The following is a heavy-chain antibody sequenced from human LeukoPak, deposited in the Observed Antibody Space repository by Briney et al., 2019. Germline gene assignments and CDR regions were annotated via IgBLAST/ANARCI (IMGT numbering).Heavy chain of an antibody. CDR1: GGTFSSYA. V-gene: IGHV1-69*01. CDR2: IIPIFGTA. J-gene: IGHJ4*02. D-gene: IGHD5-12*01. Sequence: ASVKVSCKASGGTFSSYAISWVRQAPGQGLEWMGGIIPIFGTANYAQKFQGRVTITADESTSTAYMELSSLRSEDTAVYYCARVRPTTINFDYWGQGTLVTVSS. CDR3: ARVRPTTINFDY.